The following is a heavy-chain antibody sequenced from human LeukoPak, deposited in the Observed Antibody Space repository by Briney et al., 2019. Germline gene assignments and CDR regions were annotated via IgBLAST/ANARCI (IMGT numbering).Heavy chain of an antibody. CDR3: ARDLRHCSSTSCSADY. Sequence: PGGSLRLSCAASGFTFSSYAMSWVRQAPGKGLEWVSSISSSSSYIYYADSVKGRFTISRDNAKNSLYLQMNSLRAEDTAVYYCARDLRHCSSTSCSADYWGQGTLVTVSS. CDR1: GFTFSSYA. D-gene: IGHD2-2*01. CDR2: ISSSSSYI. J-gene: IGHJ4*02. V-gene: IGHV3-21*01.